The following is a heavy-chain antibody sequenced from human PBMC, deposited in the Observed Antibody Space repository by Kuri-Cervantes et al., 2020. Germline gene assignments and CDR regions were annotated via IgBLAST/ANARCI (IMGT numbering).Heavy chain of an antibody. D-gene: IGHD5-18*01. V-gene: IGHV3-64*01. Sequence: GGSLRLFCAASGFTFSSYAMHWVRQAPGKGLEYVSAISSNGGSTYYANSVKGRFTISRDNSKNTLYLQMGSLRAEDMAVYYCARGRWIQLWARKYYFDYWGQGILVTVSS. CDR2: ISSNGGST. CDR3: ARGRWIQLWARKYYFDY. CDR1: GFTFSSYA. J-gene: IGHJ4*02.